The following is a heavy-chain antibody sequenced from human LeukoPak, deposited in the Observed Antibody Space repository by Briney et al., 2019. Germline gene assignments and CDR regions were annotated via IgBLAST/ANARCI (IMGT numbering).Heavy chain of an antibody. CDR3: TTAGPAAGFYAY. V-gene: IGHV3-15*01. CDR1: GFTFSNAL. J-gene: IGHJ4*02. D-gene: IGHD6-13*01. CDR2: IISKTDGGTT. Sequence: PGGSLRLSCAASGFTFSNALMSWVRQAPGKGLEWVGHIISKTDGGTTDYGAPVKGRFTISRDDSKNTLYLQMNSLKTEDTAVYYCTTAGPAAGFYAYWGQGTLVTVSS.